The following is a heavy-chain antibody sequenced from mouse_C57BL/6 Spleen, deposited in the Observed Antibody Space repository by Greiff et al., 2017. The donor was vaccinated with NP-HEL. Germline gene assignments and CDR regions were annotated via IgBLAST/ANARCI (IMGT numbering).Heavy chain of an antibody. Sequence: VQLQQSGPELVKPGASVKISCKASGYAFSSSWMNWVQQRPGKGLEWIGRIYPGDGGTNYNGTFKGKATLTADKSSSTAYMQLSSLTSEDSAVYFCARGQLRLPFAYWGQGTLVTVSA. CDR2: IYPGDGGT. J-gene: IGHJ3*01. D-gene: IGHD3-2*02. V-gene: IGHV1-82*01. CDR1: GYAFSSSW. CDR3: ARGQLRLPFAY.